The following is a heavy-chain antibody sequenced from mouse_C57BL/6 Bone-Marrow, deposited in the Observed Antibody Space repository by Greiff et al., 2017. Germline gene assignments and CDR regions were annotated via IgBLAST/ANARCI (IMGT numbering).Heavy chain of an antibody. CDR3: TRSPDY. V-gene: IGHV1-15*01. CDR2: IDPETGGT. CDR1: GYTFTDYE. Sequence: QVQLQQSGAELVRPGASVTLSCKASGYTFTDYEMHWVKQTPVHGLEWIGAIDPETGGTAYNQKFKGKAMLTSDKSSSPAYMELRSLTTGDSAVYYCTRSPDYWGQGTTLTVSS. J-gene: IGHJ2*01.